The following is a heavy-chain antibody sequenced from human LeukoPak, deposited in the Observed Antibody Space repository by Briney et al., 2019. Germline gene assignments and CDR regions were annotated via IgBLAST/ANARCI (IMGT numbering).Heavy chain of an antibody. CDR1: GFIFSVYG. CDR3: SRDLSYGSLDS. CDR2: IQSDGSKT. V-gene: IGHV3-33*01. J-gene: IGHJ4*02. D-gene: IGHD5-18*01. Sequence: GGSLRLSCTASGFIFSVYGMHWVRQAPGKGLEWVAAIQSDGSKTYYADSLKGRFTISRDDSKNTVYLQMNSLRAEDTAVYYCSRDLSYGSLDSWGQGTLLTVSS.